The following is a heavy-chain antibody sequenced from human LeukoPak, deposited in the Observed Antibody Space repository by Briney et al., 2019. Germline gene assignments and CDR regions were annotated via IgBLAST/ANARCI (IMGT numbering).Heavy chain of an antibody. Sequence: GGSPRISCAASGFTFSAYAMSWVRQAPGKGLEWVSTISDNGDYTYYANSVKGRFTISGDNSKNTLYLQMDSLRAEDTAVYYCAREPNIVVTPAGFDYWGQGTLVTVSS. V-gene: IGHV3-23*01. CDR1: GFTFSAYA. J-gene: IGHJ4*02. CDR3: AREPNIVVTPAGFDY. D-gene: IGHD2-2*01. CDR2: ISDNGDYT.